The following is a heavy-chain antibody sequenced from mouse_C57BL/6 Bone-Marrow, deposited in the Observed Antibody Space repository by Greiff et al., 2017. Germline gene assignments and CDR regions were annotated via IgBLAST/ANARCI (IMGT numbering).Heavy chain of an antibody. J-gene: IGHJ1*03. V-gene: IGHV7-1*01. D-gene: IGHD1-1*01. CDR3: ARDDYYGSRGFDV. Sequence: EVKLMESGGGLVQSGRSLRLSCATSGFTFSDFYMAWVRQAPGKGLEWIAASRNKANDYTKEYSASVKGRFIVSRDTSQSILYLQMNALRAEDNAVYYCARDDYYGSRGFDVWGTGTTVTVSS. CDR1: GFTFSDFY. CDR2: SRNKANDYTK.